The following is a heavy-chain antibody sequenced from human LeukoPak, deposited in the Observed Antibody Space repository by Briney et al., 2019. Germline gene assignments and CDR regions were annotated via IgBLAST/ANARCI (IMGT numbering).Heavy chain of an antibody. V-gene: IGHV3-23*01. J-gene: IGHJ4*02. CDR2: ISGSGSST. CDR3: AKGLYSYGYALFDY. CDR1: GFSFSRYA. Sequence: PGGSLRLSCAASGFSFSRYAMNWVRQAPGKGLEWVSAISGSGSSTYYADSVKGRFTISRDNSKNTLYLQMNSLRAEDTAVYYCAKGLYSYGYALFDYWGQGTLVTVSS. D-gene: IGHD5-18*01.